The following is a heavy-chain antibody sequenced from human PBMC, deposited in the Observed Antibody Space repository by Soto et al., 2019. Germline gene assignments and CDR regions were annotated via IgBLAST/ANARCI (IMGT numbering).Heavy chain of an antibody. CDR2: IYYSGST. D-gene: IGHD2-21*02. CDR3: ARHPSDFWFDP. CDR1: GGSITSSSYF. V-gene: IGHV4-39*01. Sequence: PSGTLSLTCSVSGGSITSSSYFWGWIRQPPGKGLEWIGSIYYSGSTYYNPSLKSRVTVSVDTSKNQFSLKLSSVTAADTAVYYCARHPSDFWFDPWGQGTLVTVSS. J-gene: IGHJ5*02.